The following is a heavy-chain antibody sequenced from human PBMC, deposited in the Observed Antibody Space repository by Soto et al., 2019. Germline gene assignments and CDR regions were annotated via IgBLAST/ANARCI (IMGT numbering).Heavy chain of an antibody. CDR1: GYAFTTYG. V-gene: IGHV1-18*01. Sequence: QVHLVQSGAEVKKPGASVKVSCQGSGYAFTTYGITWVRQAPGQGLEWMGWISAHNGNTNYAQKLQGEVTVTRDTSTSTAYMELRSLRYDDTAVYYCARGRYGDYWGQGALVTVSS. J-gene: IGHJ4*02. CDR2: ISAHNGNT. D-gene: IGHD1-1*01. CDR3: ARGRYGDY.